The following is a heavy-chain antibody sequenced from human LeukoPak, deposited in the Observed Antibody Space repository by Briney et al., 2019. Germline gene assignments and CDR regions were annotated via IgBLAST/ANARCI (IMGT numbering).Heavy chain of an antibody. CDR3: AKWSSSIAVSGYDY. CDR2: ISSSSSTI. CDR1: GFTFSSYW. V-gene: IGHV3-48*01. Sequence: GGSLRLSCAASGFTFSSYWMHWVRQTPGKGLEWVSYISSSSSTIYYADSVKGRFTISRDNAKNSLYLQMNSLRAEDTAVYYCAKWSSSIAVSGYDYWGQGTPATVSS. J-gene: IGHJ4*02. D-gene: IGHD6-13*01.